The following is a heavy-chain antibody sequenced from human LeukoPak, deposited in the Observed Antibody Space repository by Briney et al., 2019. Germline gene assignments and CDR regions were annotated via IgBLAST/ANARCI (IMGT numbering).Heavy chain of an antibody. Sequence: PGGSLRLSCAASGFTFSSYAMSWVRQAPGEGLEWVSVIGGSGDTTYYADSVKGRFTVSRDNSKNTLYLQMTSLRAEDTALYYCAKTSRAYSNYDSPYDYWGQGTLVTVSS. D-gene: IGHD4-11*01. V-gene: IGHV3-23*01. J-gene: IGHJ4*02. CDR1: GFTFSSYA. CDR3: AKTSRAYSNYDSPYDY. CDR2: IGGSGDTT.